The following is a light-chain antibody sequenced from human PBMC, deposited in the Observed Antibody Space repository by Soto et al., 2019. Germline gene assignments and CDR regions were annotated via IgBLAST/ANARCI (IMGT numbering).Light chain of an antibody. CDR1: SSDVGGYNY. CDR2: EVS. J-gene: IGLJ1*01. CDR3: SSYTSSSTPHV. Sequence: QSALTQPASVSGSPGQSITISCTGTSSDVGGYNYVSWYQQHPGKAPKLMIYEVSNRPSGVSNRFSGSKSGNTASLTISGHQAEDEADYYCSSYTSSSTPHVFGTGTKLTVL. V-gene: IGLV2-14*01.